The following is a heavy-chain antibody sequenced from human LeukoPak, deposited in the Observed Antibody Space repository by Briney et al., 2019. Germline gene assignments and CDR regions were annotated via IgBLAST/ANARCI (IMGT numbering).Heavy chain of an antibody. V-gene: IGHV4-59*01. Sequence: SETLSLTCTVSGGSISSYYWSWIRQPPGKGLEWIGYIYYSGSTNYNPSLKSRVTISVDTSKNQFSLKLSSVTAADTAVYYCARSRVQLWLPIDYWGQGTLVTVSS. CDR1: GGSISSYY. CDR3: ARSRVQLWLPIDY. D-gene: IGHD5-18*01. CDR2: IYYSGST. J-gene: IGHJ4*02.